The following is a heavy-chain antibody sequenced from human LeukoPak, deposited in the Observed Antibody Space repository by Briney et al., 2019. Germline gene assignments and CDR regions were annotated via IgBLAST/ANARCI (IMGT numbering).Heavy chain of an antibody. J-gene: IGHJ5*02. CDR2: INAGNGNT. V-gene: IGHV1-3*01. Sequence: ASVKVSCKASGYTFTSYAMHWVRQAPGQRLEWMGWINAGNGNTKYSQEFQGRVTITRDTSASTAYMELSSLRSEDTAVYYCARGSRSNWNDLGWFDPWGQGTLVTVSS. CDR1: GYTFTSYA. CDR3: ARGSRSNWNDLGWFDP. D-gene: IGHD1-1*01.